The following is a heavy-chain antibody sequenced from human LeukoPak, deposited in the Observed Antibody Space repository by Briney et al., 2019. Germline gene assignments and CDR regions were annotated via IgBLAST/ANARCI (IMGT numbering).Heavy chain of an antibody. CDR3: TRISSYYYYMDV. V-gene: IGHV3-23*01. CDR1: GFTFSSNG. CDR2: ISDSGGST. Sequence: GGTLRLSYAASGFTFSSNGMTWVRQAPGKGLEWVSGISDSGGSTNYADSVKGRFTISRDNSKNTLYLQMNSLRAEDTAVYYCTRISSYYYYMDVWGKGTTVTISS. D-gene: IGHD2-2*01. J-gene: IGHJ6*03.